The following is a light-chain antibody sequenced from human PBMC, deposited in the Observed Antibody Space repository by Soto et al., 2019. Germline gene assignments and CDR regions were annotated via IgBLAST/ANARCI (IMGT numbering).Light chain of an antibody. V-gene: IGKV1-5*01. CDR2: DAS. CDR1: QSVSGW. Sequence: IQMTLSPSTLSASVGDKVTITCRASQSVSGWLAWYQRKPGKAPRLLIYDASSLESGVPTRFSGSGSGTEFTLTINSLQPDDFATYYCQQYNSYSWTFGQGTKVDI. J-gene: IGKJ1*01. CDR3: QQYNSYSWT.